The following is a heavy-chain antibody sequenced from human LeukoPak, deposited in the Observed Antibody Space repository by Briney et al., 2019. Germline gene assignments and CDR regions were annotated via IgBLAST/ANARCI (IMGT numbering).Heavy chain of an antibody. CDR3: ARSRGNPLQWYYMDV. J-gene: IGHJ6*03. V-gene: IGHV4-34*01. Sequence: SETLSLTCAVYGGSFSGYYWSWIRQPPGKGLEWIGEINHSGSTNYNPSLKSRVTISVDTSKNQFSLKLSSVTAADTALYFCARSRGNPLQWYYMDVWGKGTTVTVSS. CDR1: GGSFSGYY. D-gene: IGHD4-11*01. CDR2: INHSGST.